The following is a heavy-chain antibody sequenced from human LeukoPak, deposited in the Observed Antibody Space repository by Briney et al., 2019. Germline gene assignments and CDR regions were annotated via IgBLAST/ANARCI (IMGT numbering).Heavy chain of an antibody. J-gene: IGHJ4*02. D-gene: IGHD2-2*01. V-gene: IGHV3-9*01. Sequence: GGSLRLSCAASGFTFDDYAMHWVRQAPGKGLEWVSGISWNSGTIVYADSVKGRFTISRDNAKNSLHLQMNSLRTEDTAFYYCAKGPTLGYCSSASCTSDWGQGTLVTVSS. CDR1: GFTFDDYA. CDR3: AKGPTLGYCSSASCTSD. CDR2: ISWNSGTI.